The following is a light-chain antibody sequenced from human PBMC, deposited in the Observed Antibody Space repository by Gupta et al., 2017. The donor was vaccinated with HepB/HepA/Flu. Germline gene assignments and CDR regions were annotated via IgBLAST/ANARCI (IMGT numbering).Light chain of an antibody. J-gene: IGLJ1*01. CDR2: GNN. CDR3: QSCDNSLRGTV. Sequence: QSVLTQPPSVSGAPGQKITLSGTGSSSNIGAGNHVHWYQQLPGAAPKVLIYGNNNRPSEVPDRFSGSTSGTSASLAITGLQAEDEADYYCQSCDNSLRGTVFGGGTKVAVL. V-gene: IGLV1-40*01. CDR1: SSNIGAGNH.